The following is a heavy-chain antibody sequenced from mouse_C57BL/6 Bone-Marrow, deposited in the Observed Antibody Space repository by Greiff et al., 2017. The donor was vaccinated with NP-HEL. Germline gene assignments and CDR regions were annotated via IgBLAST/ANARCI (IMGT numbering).Heavy chain of an antibody. J-gene: IGHJ2*01. D-gene: IGHD5-5*01. CDR3: TIFYLFDY. CDR2: IDPENGDT. CDR1: GFNIKDDY. V-gene: IGHV14-4*01. Sequence: VQLQQSGAELVRPGASVKLSCTASGFNIKDDYMHWVKQRPEQGLEWIGWIDPENGDTEYASKFQGKATIPADTSSNTAYLQLSSLTSEDTAVYYCTIFYLFDYWGQGTTLTVSS.